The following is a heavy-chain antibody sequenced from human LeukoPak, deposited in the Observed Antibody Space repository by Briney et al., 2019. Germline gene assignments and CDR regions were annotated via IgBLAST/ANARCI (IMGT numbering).Heavy chain of an antibody. Sequence: GGSLRLSCAASGFTFSSYWMSWVRQAPGKGLEWVANIKQDGSEKYYVDSVKGRFTISRDNAKNSLYLQMNSLRAEDTAVYYCAKDLTGTPSTFDYWGQGTLVTVSS. CDR3: AKDLTGTPSTFDY. V-gene: IGHV3-7*03. CDR1: GFTFSSYW. D-gene: IGHD1-7*01. CDR2: IKQDGSEK. J-gene: IGHJ4*02.